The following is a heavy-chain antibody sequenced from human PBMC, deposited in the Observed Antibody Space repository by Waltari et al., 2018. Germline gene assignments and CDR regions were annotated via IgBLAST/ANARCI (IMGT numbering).Heavy chain of an antibody. J-gene: IGHJ3*02. Sequence: QLVESGGGLVQPGGSLRLSCAASGFTFRSYWMSWVRQAPGKGLEWVANIKQDGSEKYYVDAVKGRFTISRDNAKNSLHLQVNSLRAEDTAVYYCARHLPIVVLTATAFDIWGQGTMVTVSS. CDR3: ARHLPIVVLTATAFDI. D-gene: IGHD2-21*02. CDR1: GFTFRSYW. V-gene: IGHV3-7*01. CDR2: IKQDGSEK.